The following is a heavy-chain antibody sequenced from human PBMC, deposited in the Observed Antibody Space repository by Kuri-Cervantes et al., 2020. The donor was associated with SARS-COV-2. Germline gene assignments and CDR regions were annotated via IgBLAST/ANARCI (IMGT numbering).Heavy chain of an antibody. D-gene: IGHD6-19*01. CDR2: ISGSGGST. V-gene: IGHV3-23*01. J-gene: IGHJ4*02. CDR1: GFTFSSYA. CDR3: ARVGYSSGWYWHYFDY. Sequence: LSLTCAASGFTFSSYAMSWVRQAPGKGLEWVSAISGSGGSTYYADSVKGRFTISRDNSKNTLYLQMNSLRAEDTAVYYCARVGYSSGWYWHYFDYWGQGTLVTVSS.